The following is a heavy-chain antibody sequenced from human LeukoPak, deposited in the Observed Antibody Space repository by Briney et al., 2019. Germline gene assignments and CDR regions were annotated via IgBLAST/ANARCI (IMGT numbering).Heavy chain of an antibody. V-gene: IGHV3-23*01. Sequence: GGSLRLSCAASAFTFSNSAMSWVRQAPGKGLELVSSISGSGGSTDYADSVKGRFTISRDNAKNSLYLQMNSLRAEDTAVYYCARGGYVKYYFDYWGQGTLVTVSS. D-gene: IGHD5-12*01. CDR1: AFTFSNSA. J-gene: IGHJ4*02. CDR3: ARGGYVKYYFDY. CDR2: ISGSGGST.